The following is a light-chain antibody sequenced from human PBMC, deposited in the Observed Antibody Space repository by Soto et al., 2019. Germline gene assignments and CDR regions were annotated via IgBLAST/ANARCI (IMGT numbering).Light chain of an antibody. Sequence: EIVLTQSPATLSLSPEERVTLSCRASQSVASYLAWYQQRPGQAPRLLISDASSRATGIPARFSGSGSGTDFTLTISSLEPEDFAVYYCQQRSNWPRTFGQGTKVEIK. CDR3: QQRSNWPRT. V-gene: IGKV3-11*01. J-gene: IGKJ1*01. CDR2: DAS. CDR1: QSVASY.